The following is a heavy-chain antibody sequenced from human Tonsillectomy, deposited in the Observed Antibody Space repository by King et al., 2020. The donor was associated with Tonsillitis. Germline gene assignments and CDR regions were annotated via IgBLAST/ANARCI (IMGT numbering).Heavy chain of an antibody. CDR2: IKQDGSNK. J-gene: IGHJ3*02. Sequence: VQLVESGGGLVQPGGSLRLSCAASGFTFSSSWMTWVRQAPGMRLEWVANIKQDGSNKYYVDSVKGRFTISRDNAKNSLYLQMNSLRAEDTAVYYCARGGREGACDIWGQGTMVTVSS. V-gene: IGHV3-7*01. CDR1: GFTFSSSW. CDR3: ARGGREGACDI. D-gene: IGHD1-26*01.